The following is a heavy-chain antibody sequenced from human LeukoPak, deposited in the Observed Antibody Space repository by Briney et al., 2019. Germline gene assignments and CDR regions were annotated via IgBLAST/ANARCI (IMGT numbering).Heavy chain of an antibody. CDR3: IAAPGPKWYFHY. CDR1: GFPFTNYA. Sequence: GGSLRLSCAASGFPFTNYAMSWVRQAPGKGLEWVSSIETNGVKTYYVDSVKGRFTISRDNSENTLSLQMNSLRVEDTAVYYCIAAPGPKWYFHYWGQGALVTVSS. J-gene: IGHJ4*02. V-gene: IGHV3-23*01. CDR2: IETNGVKT. D-gene: IGHD6-13*01.